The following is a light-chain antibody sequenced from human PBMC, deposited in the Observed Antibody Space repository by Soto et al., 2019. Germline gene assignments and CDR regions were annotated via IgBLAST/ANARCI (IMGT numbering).Light chain of an antibody. CDR2: GGS. Sequence: EIVLTQSPGTLSLSPGEGAALSCRASQSVTSSYLAWYQQKPGQAPRLLIYGGSSRATGIPDRFSGSGSGTDFTLTISILEPEDFAMYYCQQYGSSPRTFGQGTKLEIK. CDR1: QSVTSSY. V-gene: IGKV3-20*01. CDR3: QQYGSSPRT. J-gene: IGKJ2*01.